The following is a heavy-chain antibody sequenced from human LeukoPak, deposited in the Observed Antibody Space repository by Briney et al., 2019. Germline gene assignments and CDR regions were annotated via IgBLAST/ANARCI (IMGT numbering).Heavy chain of an antibody. CDR1: GGSISGHC. V-gene: IGHV4-59*11. D-gene: IGHD3-10*01. CDR2: IYDSGST. Sequence: SETLSLTCTVSGGSISGHCWTWIRQPPGKGLESIGYIYDSGSTKYNPSLKSRVTISVDTSKNQFSLNLSSVTAADTAMYYCARVRGQGWEKTYYFDYWGQGPLVIVSS. CDR3: ARVRGQGWEKTYYFDY. J-gene: IGHJ4*02.